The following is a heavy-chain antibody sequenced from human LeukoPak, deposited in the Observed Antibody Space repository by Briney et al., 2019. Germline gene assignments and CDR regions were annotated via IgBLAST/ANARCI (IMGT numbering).Heavy chain of an antibody. D-gene: IGHD3-22*01. CDR1: GFTFSSYS. CDR3: ARGAYYYED. V-gene: IGHV3-48*01. J-gene: IGHJ4*02. CDR2: ISGISSTI. Sequence: PGGSLRLSCKASGFTFSSYSMNWVRQAPGKGLEWVSYISGISSTIYYADSVKGRFTISRDNAKNSLYLQMNSLRAEDTAVYYCARGAYYYEDWGQGTLVTVSS.